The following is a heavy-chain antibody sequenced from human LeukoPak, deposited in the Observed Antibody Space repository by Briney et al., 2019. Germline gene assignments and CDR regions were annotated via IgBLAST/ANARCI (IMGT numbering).Heavy chain of an antibody. J-gene: IGHJ6*03. V-gene: IGHV1-18*01. CDR3: ARGVWFGELPPSGDYYYMDV. D-gene: IGHD3-10*01. CDR2: ISAYNGNT. CDR1: GYTFTSYG. Sequence: GASVKVSCKASGYTFTSYGISWVRQAPGQGLEWMGWISAYNGNTNYAQKLQGRVTMTRDTSTSTVYMELSSLRSEDTAVYYCARGVWFGELPPSGDYYYMDVWGKGTTVTVSS.